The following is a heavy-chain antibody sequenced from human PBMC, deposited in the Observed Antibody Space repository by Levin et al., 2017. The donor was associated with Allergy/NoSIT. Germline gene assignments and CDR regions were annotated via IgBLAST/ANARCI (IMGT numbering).Heavy chain of an antibody. CDR3: ARVAGYSYGYYFDY. D-gene: IGHD5-18*01. J-gene: IGHJ4*02. V-gene: IGHV4-30-4*08. CDR2: IRYNDST. CDR1: GVSVNSDDYY. Sequence: PSETLSLTCIVSGPVSGVSVNSDDYYWSWIRQHPGKGLEWIGYIRYNDSTHYNPSLKSRVTMSVDRSKNQFSLKLSYVTAADTAVYYCARVAGYSYGYYFDYWGPGTLVTVSS.